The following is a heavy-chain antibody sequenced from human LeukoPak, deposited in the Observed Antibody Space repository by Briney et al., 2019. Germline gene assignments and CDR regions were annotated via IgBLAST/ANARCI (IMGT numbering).Heavy chain of an antibody. D-gene: IGHD4-17*01. CDR2: IYYSGTT. CDR3: ARNTRAATGYFDY. Sequence: SETLSLTCTVSGGSISSGGYYWSWIRQHPGKGLEWIGYIYYSGTTNYNSSLKSRVTISVDTSENQFSLKLSSVTAADTAVYYCARNTRAATGYFDYWGQGTLVTVSS. CDR1: GGSISSGGYY. V-gene: IGHV4-31*03. J-gene: IGHJ4*02.